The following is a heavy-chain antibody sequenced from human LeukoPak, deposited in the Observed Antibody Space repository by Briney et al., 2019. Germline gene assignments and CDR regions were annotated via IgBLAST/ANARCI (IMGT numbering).Heavy chain of an antibody. D-gene: IGHD1/OR15-1a*01. Sequence: GSLRLSCAASGFTFSTYWMSWVRQAPGKGLEWIGYIYHSGSTYYNPSLKSRVTISVDTSNNQFSLMLSSVTAADTAVYYCARRIANRNWFDPWGQGTLVTVSS. CDR2: IYHSGST. J-gene: IGHJ5*02. V-gene: IGHV4-59*04. CDR3: ARRIANRNWFDP. CDR1: GFTFSTYW.